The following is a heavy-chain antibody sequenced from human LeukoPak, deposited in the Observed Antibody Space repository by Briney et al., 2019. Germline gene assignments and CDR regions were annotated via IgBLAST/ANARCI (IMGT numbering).Heavy chain of an antibody. CDR1: GFTFDDYA. D-gene: IGHD4-17*01. J-gene: IGHJ4*02. CDR3: AKDGPDYGDYYFDY. Sequence: GGSLRLSCAASGFTFDDYAMYWVRQAPGEGLEWVSGISWTSGSIAYADSVKGRFTISRDNAKNSLYLQMNSLRAEDTALYYCAKDGPDYGDYYFDYWGQGTLVTVSS. V-gene: IGHV3-9*01. CDR2: ISWTSGSI.